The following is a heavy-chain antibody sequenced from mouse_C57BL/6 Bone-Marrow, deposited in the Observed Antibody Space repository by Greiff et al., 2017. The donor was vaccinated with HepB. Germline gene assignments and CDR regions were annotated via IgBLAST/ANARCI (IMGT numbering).Heavy chain of an antibody. D-gene: IGHD3-2*02. V-gene: IGHV1-26*01. CDR3: AKTAQATWGFYYAMDY. Sequence: VQLQQSGPELVKPGASVKISCKASGYTFTDYYMNWVKQSHGKSLEWIGDINPNNGGTSYNQKFKGKATLTVDKSSSTAYMELRSLTSEDSAVYYCAKTAQATWGFYYAMDYWGQGTSVTVSS. CDR1: GYTFTDYY. J-gene: IGHJ4*01. CDR2: INPNNGGT.